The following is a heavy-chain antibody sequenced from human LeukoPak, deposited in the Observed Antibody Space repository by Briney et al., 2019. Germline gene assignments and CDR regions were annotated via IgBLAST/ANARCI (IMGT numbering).Heavy chain of an antibody. CDR1: GGSISSCKW. CDR2: IYHSGST. Sequence: SGTLSLTCAVSGGSISSCKWLSWVRQRPGKVLEWIGEIYHSGSTNYNPSLKSRVTISVDKSKNQFSLKLSSVTAADTAVYYCARVGYDSSGYYVLGWGQGTLVTVSS. CDR3: ARVGYDSSGYYVLG. D-gene: IGHD3-22*01. J-gene: IGHJ4*02. V-gene: IGHV4-4*02.